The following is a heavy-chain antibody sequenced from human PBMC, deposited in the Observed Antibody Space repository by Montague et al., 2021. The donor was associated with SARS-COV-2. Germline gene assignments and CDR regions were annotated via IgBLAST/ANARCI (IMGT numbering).Heavy chain of an antibody. Sequence: SETLSLTCSVSGDPITNHYWSWIRQPAGKGLEWIGRMHFTGKTNFSPFFSSRLTMSADTSKNRFSLKLTSVTAADTAIYFCARDRFDFGAGRQGTIDFWGQGTLVTVSS. CDR2: MHFTGKT. CDR1: GDPITNHY. V-gene: IGHV4-4*07. J-gene: IGHJ4*02. CDR3: ARDRFDFGAGRQGTIDF. D-gene: IGHD1/OR15-1a*01.